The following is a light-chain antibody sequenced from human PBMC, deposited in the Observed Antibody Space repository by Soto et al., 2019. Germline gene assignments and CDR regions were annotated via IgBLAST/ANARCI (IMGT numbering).Light chain of an antibody. CDR1: SSDVGSYNR. CDR2: EVS. V-gene: IGLV2-18*01. J-gene: IGLJ1*01. Sequence: SALTQPPSVSGSPGQSVTISCTGTSSDVGSYNRVSWYQQPPGTAPKLMIYEVSNRPSGAPDRFSGSKSGNTASLTISGLQAEDEADYYCSLYTSSSTYVFGTGTKVTVL. CDR3: SLYTSSSTYV.